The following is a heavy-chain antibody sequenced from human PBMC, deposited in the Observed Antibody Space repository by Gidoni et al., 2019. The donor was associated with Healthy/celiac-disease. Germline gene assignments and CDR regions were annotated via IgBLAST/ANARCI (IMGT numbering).Heavy chain of an antibody. J-gene: IGHJ5*02. CDR3: ARGFLEWSEGNWFDP. CDR2: IYYSGST. Sequence: QVQLQESGPGLVKPSQTLSLTCTVPGGSISSRGYYWSWIRQHPAKGLEWIVYIYYSGSTYYNPSLKSRVTISVDTSKNQFSLKLSSVTAADTAVYYCARGFLEWSEGNWFDPWGQGTLVTVSS. D-gene: IGHD3-3*01. CDR1: GGSISSRGYY. V-gene: IGHV4-31*03.